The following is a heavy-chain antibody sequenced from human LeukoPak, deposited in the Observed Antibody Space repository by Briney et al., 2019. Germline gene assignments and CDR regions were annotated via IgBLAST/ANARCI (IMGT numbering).Heavy chain of an antibody. CDR2: INRDGSEK. Sequence: SGGSLRLSCTGSGFIFSNFWMGWARQGPGKGLQWVASINRDGSEKHPVDSVKGRFTISRDNAKNSVYLQMNGLTVEDTAVYYCARDNWNVHGPYYYYYYGMDVWGQGTTVTVS. D-gene: IGHD1-20*01. CDR3: ARDNWNVHGPYYYYYYGMDV. CDR1: GFIFSNFW. V-gene: IGHV3-7*01. J-gene: IGHJ6*02.